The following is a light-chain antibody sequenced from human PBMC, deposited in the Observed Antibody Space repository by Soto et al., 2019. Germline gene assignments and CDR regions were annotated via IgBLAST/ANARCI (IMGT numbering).Light chain of an antibody. Sequence: PGTLSFSPGERATLSCRASQSVSSSYLAWYQQKPGQAPRLLIYGASSRATGIPDRFSGSGSGTDFTLTISRLEPEDFAVYYCQQYGSSGTFGQGTKVDI. V-gene: IGKV3-20*01. J-gene: IGKJ1*01. CDR3: QQYGSSGT. CDR1: QSVSSSY. CDR2: GAS.